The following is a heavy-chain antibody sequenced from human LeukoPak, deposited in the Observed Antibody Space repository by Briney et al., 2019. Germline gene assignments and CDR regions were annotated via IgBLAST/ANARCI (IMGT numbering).Heavy chain of an antibody. CDR1: GGSFSGYY. Sequence: SETLSLTCAVYGGSFSGYYWGWIRQPPGKGLEWIGSIYYSGSTYYNPSLKSRVTISVDTSKNQFSLKLSSVTAADTAVYYCARRWPAVAGGIWFDPWGQGTLVTVSS. CDR3: ARRWPAVAGGIWFDP. CDR2: IYYSGST. J-gene: IGHJ5*02. D-gene: IGHD6-19*01. V-gene: IGHV4-34*01.